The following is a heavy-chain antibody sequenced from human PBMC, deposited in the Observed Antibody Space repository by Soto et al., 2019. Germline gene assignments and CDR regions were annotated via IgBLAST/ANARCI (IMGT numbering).Heavy chain of an antibody. V-gene: IGHV1-69*12. CDR1: GGTFSSYA. Sequence: QVQLVQSGAAVKKPGSSVKVSCKASGGTFSSYAISWVRQAPGQGLEWMGGIIPIFGTANYAQKFQGRVTITADESTSTAYRELSSLRSEDTAVYYCAREGDAYCICTCCYSPLDYWGQGTLVTVSS. CDR3: AREGDAYCICTCCYSPLDY. J-gene: IGHJ4*02. D-gene: IGHD2-2*01. CDR2: IIPIFGTA.